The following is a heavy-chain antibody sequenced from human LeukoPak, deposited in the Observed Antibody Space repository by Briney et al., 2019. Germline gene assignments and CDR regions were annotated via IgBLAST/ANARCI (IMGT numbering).Heavy chain of an antibody. CDR2: ISTSSSYI. Sequence: GGSLRLSCAASGFTFSNYNMNWVRQAPGKGLEWVSSISTSSSYIYYADSVKGRFTISRDNSKNTLYLQMNSLRAEDTAVYYCAKNIGGLDYWGQGTLVTVSS. J-gene: IGHJ4*02. V-gene: IGHV3-21*04. CDR1: GFTFSNYN. D-gene: IGHD3-16*01. CDR3: AKNIGGLDY.